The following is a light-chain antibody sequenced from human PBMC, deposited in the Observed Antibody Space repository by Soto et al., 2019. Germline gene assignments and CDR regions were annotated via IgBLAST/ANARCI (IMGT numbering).Light chain of an antibody. J-gene: IGLJ2*01. Sequence: QSVLTQPPSASGTPGQRVTISCPGSSSNIGSNTVNWYQQLPGTAPKLLIYSNNQRPSGVPDRFSGSKSGTSASLAISGLQSEDEADYYCAAWDDSLNVLFGGGTKLTVL. CDR3: AAWDDSLNVL. CDR2: SNN. V-gene: IGLV1-44*01. CDR1: SSNIGSNT.